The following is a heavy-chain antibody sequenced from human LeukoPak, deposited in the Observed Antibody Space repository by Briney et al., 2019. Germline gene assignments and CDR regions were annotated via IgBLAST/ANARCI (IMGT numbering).Heavy chain of an antibody. J-gene: IGHJ4*02. V-gene: IGHV4-59*01. Sequence: SETLSLTCGVSGGSIDSTNYWSWIRQPPGKGLEWIGSMYYSGSANYNPSLKSRVTMSVDTSKDQFSLKLTSVTAADAAVYYCARTSLAAVLDYWGQGTLVTVSS. CDR1: GGSIDSTNY. D-gene: IGHD6-13*01. CDR2: MYYSGSA. CDR3: ARTSLAAVLDY.